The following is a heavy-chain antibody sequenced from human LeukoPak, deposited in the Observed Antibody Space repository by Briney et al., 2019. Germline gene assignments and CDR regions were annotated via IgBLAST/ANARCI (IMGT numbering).Heavy chain of an antibody. Sequence: GRSLRLSCAASGFPFSSYAMHWVRQAPGKGLDWMAVISYYGSKKYYADSVKGRFTISRDNSKNTLYLQMNSLRAEDTAVYYCAREVYSGYHFDYWGQGTLVTVSS. D-gene: IGHD5-12*01. CDR2: ISYYGSKK. CDR1: GFPFSSYA. V-gene: IGHV3-30*04. CDR3: AREVYSGYHFDY. J-gene: IGHJ4*02.